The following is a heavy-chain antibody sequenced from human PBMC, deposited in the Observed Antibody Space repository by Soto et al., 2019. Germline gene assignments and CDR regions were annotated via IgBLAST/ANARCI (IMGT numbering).Heavy chain of an antibody. CDR2: ISGDGGKT. CDR3: VIRGSAFDI. J-gene: IGHJ3*02. Sequence: GGSLRLSCAASGITFAHYAVHWVRQVPGKGLEYVSGISGDGGKTHYADSVKGRFTISRDRFKNSLFVQMSSLRFEDTAVYYCVIRGSAFDIWGQGTVVTVSS. V-gene: IGHV3-64D*08. D-gene: IGHD3-10*01. CDR1: GITFAHYA.